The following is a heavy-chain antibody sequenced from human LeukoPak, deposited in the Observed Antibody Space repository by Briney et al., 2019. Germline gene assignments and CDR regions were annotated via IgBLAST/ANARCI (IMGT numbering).Heavy chain of an antibody. V-gene: IGHV1-2*06. D-gene: IGHD3-22*01. CDR3: ARAQNYHDRSGYSDDTFDV. Sequence: GASVKVSCKASGYTFTDNYIHWVRQDPGQGLEWMGRVNPDSGGINYAQKFQGRVTMTRDTSINTAFVELRRLRSDDTATYYCARAQNYHDRSGYSDDTFDVWGHGTMITVSS. J-gene: IGHJ3*01. CDR2: VNPDSGGI. CDR1: GYTFTDNY.